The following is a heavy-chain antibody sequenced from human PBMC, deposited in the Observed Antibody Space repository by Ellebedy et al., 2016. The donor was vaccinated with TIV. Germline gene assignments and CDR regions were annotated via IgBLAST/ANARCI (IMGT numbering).Heavy chain of an antibody. Sequence: GESLKISCAASGFTVSNNQMSWVRQAPGKGLKWVSIIYSGGSTYYEDSVKGRFTISRDSSKNTLSLQMNSLRAEDTAVDYCSTAPPGVVDYWGQGTLVTVSS. D-gene: IGHD2-21*01. J-gene: IGHJ4*02. CDR2: IYSGGST. CDR3: STAPPGVVDY. CDR1: GFTVSNNQ. V-gene: IGHV3-66*01.